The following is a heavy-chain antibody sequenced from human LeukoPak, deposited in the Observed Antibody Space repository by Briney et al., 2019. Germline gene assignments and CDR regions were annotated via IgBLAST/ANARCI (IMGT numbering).Heavy chain of an antibody. CDR3: AKDSSGPAF. CDR1: GFTFSNTY. D-gene: IGHD6-19*01. V-gene: IGHV3-53*01. J-gene: IGHJ4*02. Sequence: GGSLRLSCAASGFTFSNTYMSWVRQAPGKGLEWVSVIYSSGGTFYSESVKGRFTISRDYSKNTLCLQMNSLRVDDTAVYYCAKDSSGPAFWGQGTLVTVSS. CDR2: IYSSGGT.